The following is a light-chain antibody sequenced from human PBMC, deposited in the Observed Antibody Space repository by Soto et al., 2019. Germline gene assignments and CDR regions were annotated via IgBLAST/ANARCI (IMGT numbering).Light chain of an antibody. Sequence: QSALPQPASVSGSPGQSIILSCSGISSDVGGYNYVSWYQQHPGKAPKLIIYDVSVRPSGVSNRFSGSKSGNTASLTISGLQAEDEADYYCSSYTTTSTPLVFGGGTKLTVL. CDR1: SSDVGGYNY. CDR3: SSYTTTSTPLV. V-gene: IGLV2-14*01. CDR2: DVS. J-gene: IGLJ2*01.